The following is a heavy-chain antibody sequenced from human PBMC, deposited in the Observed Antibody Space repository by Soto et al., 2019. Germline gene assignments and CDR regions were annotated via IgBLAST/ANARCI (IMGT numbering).Heavy chain of an antibody. CDR3: ASSTYYYGSGSRDYYYGMDV. CDR2: IIPIFGTA. Sequence: QVQLVQSGAEVKKPGSSVKVSCKASGGTFSSYAISWVRQAPGQGLEWMGGIIPIFGTANYAHKFQGRVTITEDESTSTAYMELSSLRSEDTAVYYCASSTYYYGSGSRDYYYGMDVWGQGTTVTVSS. D-gene: IGHD3-10*01. V-gene: IGHV1-69*01. J-gene: IGHJ6*02. CDR1: GGTFSSYA.